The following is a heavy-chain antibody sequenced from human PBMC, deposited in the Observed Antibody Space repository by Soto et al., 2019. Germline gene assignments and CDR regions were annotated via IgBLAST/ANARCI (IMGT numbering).Heavy chain of an antibody. CDR3: ARGGRYSSSSYGWFDP. CDR2: ISAYNGNT. J-gene: IGHJ5*02. V-gene: IGHV1-18*01. Sequence: ASVKVSCKASGYTFTSYGVSWVRQAPGQGLEWMGWISAYNGNTNYAQKLQGRVTMTTDTSTSTAYMELRSLRSDDTAVYYCARGGRYSSSSYGWFDPWGQGTLVTVSS. D-gene: IGHD6-6*01. CDR1: GYTFTSYG.